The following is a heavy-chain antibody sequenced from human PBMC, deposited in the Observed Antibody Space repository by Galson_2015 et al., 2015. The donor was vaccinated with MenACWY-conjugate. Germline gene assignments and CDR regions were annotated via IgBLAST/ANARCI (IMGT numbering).Heavy chain of an antibody. CDR2: IASGTGSTI. CDR1: GFTFSTYN. D-gene: IGHD5-24*01. Sequence: SLRLSCAASGFTFSTYNMHWVRQAPGKGPEWLSFIASGTGSTIHYTDSVKGRFTISRDNAKNSLYLQMNSLRDEDTALYYCGRDNNWAVDFWGPGTLVTVSS. CDR3: GRDNNWAVDF. V-gene: IGHV3-48*02. J-gene: IGHJ4*02.